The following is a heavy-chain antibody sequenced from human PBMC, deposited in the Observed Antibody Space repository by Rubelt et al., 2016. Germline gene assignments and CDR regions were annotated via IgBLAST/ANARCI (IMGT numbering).Heavy chain of an antibody. CDR1: GGSFSGYY. D-gene: IGHD3-10*01. Sequence: QVQLQQWGAGLLKPSETLSLTCAVYGGSFSGYYWSWIRQPPGKGLEWIGEINHSGSTNYNPSLKSRVTISVDTSKNHFSRRLSSVTAADTAGYYCARGYGSGTYWFDYWGQGTLVTVSS. J-gene: IGHJ4*02. CDR2: INHSGST. V-gene: IGHV4-34*01. CDR3: ARGYGSGTYWFDY.